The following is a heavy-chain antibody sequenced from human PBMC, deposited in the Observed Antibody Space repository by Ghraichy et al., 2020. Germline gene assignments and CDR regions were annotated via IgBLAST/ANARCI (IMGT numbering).Heavy chain of an antibody. J-gene: IGHJ6*02. D-gene: IGHD3-3*01. CDR1: GASVSSDPYS. CDR2: VYHSETA. CDR3: AVLASNGVDV. V-gene: IGHV4-30-2*06. Sequence: SQTLSLTCVVSGASVSSDPYSWTWLRQSPGKGLEWIGYVYHSETAYYNPSLETRLSISVDRSWNQFSPKLRSVTAADTAVYFCAVLASNGVDVWGQGITVTVSS.